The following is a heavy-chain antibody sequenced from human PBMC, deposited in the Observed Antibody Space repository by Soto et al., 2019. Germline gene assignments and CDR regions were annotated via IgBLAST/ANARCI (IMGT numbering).Heavy chain of an antibody. V-gene: IGHV3-48*01. D-gene: IGHD3-22*01. J-gene: IGHJ4*02. CDR3: ARGAYYYDSSGLSY. CDR2: ISSSSSTI. CDR1: GFTFRSYS. Sequence: GGSLRLSCAASGFTFRSYSMNWVRQAPGKGLEWVSYISSSSSTIYYADSVKGRFTISRDNAKNSLYLQMNSLRAEDTAVYYCARGAYYYDSSGLSYWGQGTLVTVSS.